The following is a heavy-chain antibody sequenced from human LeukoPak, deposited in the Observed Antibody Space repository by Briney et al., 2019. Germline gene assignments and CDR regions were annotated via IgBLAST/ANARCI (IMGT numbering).Heavy chain of an antibody. CDR3: ASASWVLSDAFDI. CDR2: INPNSGGT. J-gene: IGHJ3*02. D-gene: IGHD4/OR15-4a*01. Sequence: ASVTVSCKASGYTFTGYYMHWVRQAPGQGLEWMGRINPNSGGTNYAQKFQGRVTMTRDTSISTAYMELSRLRSDDTAVYYCASASWVLSDAFDIWGQGTMVTVSS. CDR1: GYTFTGYY. V-gene: IGHV1-2*06.